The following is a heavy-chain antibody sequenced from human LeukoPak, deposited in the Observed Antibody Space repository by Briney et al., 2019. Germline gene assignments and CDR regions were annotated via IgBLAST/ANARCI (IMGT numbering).Heavy chain of an antibody. Sequence: SQTLSLTCTVSGGSISSGGHYWSWIRQHPGKDLEWIGYIKYSGRTYYNPSLKSRVTISVDTSKTQFSLQLSSVTAADTAVYYCARASRLGELSLGYWGQGTLVTVSP. D-gene: IGHD3-16*02. V-gene: IGHV4-31*03. CDR1: GGSISSGGHY. CDR3: ARASRLGELSLGY. CDR2: IKYSGRT. J-gene: IGHJ4*02.